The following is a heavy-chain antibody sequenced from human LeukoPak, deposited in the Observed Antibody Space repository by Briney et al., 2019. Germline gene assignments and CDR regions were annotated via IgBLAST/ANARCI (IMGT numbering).Heavy chain of an antibody. CDR2: IIPIFGTA. D-gene: IGHD6-6*01. Sequence: ASVKVSCKASGYTFTNYGITWVRQAPGQGLEWMGGIIPIFGTANYAQKFQGRVTITADESTSTAYMELSSLRSEDTAVYYCARFIAARCYFDYWGQGTLVTVSS. CDR3: ARFIAARCYFDY. V-gene: IGHV1-69*13. CDR1: GYTFTNYG. J-gene: IGHJ4*02.